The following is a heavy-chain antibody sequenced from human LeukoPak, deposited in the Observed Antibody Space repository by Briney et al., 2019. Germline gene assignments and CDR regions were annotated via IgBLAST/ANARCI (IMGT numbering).Heavy chain of an antibody. CDR2: IYWDDDK. CDR1: GFSLSTSGVG. Sequence: SGPTLVNPTQTLTLTCTFSGFSLSTSGVGVGWIRQPPGKALEWLAHIYWDDDKRYSPSLKSRLTITKDTSKNQVVLTMTNMDPVDTATYYCALSLYSGYGRYFDYWGQGTLVTVSS. CDR3: ALSLYSGYGRYFDY. V-gene: IGHV2-5*02. D-gene: IGHD5-12*01. J-gene: IGHJ4*02.